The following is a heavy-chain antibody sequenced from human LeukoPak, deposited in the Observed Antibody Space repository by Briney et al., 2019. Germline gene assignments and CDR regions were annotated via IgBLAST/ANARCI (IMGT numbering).Heavy chain of an antibody. CDR1: GYTFTGYY. V-gene: IGHV1-2*02. J-gene: IGHJ4*02. CDR2: INPNSGGT. Sequence: ASVKVSCKASGYTFTGYYMHWVRQAPGQELEWMGGINPNSGGTNYAQKFQGRVTMTRDTSISTAYMELSRLRSDDTAVYYCARQHDYGDYSFGYWGQGTLVTVSS. CDR3: ARQHDYGDYSFGY. D-gene: IGHD4-17*01.